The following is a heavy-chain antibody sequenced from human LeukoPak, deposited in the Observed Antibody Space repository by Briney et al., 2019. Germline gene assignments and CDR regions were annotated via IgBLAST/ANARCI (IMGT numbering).Heavy chain of an antibody. V-gene: IGHV3-23*01. J-gene: IGHJ5*02. CDR2: ISGSGGST. Sequence: GGSLRHSCAASGFTFSTYAMSWVRQAPAKGLEWVSTISGSGGSTYYADSVKGRFTISRDNSKNTLYLQMNSLRAEDTAVYYCARGSSGWFDDNWFDPWGQGTLVTVSS. D-gene: IGHD6-19*01. CDR1: GFTFSTYA. CDR3: ARGSSGWFDDNWFDP.